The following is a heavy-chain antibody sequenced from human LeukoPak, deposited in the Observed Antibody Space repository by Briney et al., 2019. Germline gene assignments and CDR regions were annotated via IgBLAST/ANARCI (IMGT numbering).Heavy chain of an antibody. CDR3: ARDLVGYSNWAYYYGMDV. V-gene: IGHV4-61*01. CDR1: GGSVSSGSYY. CDR2: IYYSGST. D-gene: IGHD4-11*01. Sequence: SETLSLTCTVSGGSVSSGSYYWSWIRQPPGKGLEWIGYIYYSGSTNYNPSLKSRVTISVDTSKNQFSLKLSSVTAADTAVYYCARDLVGYSNWAYYYGMDVWGQGTTVTVSS. J-gene: IGHJ6*02.